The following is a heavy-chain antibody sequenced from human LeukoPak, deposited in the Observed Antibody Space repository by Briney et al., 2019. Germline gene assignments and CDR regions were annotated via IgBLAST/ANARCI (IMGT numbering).Heavy chain of an antibody. CDR2: INPNSGGT. Sequence: SVKVSCKASGYTFTGYYMHWVRQAPGQGLEWMGWINPNSGGTNYAQKLQGRVTMTRDTSISTAYMELSRLRSDDTAVYYCARAPIAVAGNFDYWGQGTLVTVSS. J-gene: IGHJ4*02. D-gene: IGHD6-19*01. CDR1: GYTFTGYY. CDR3: ARAPIAVAGNFDY. V-gene: IGHV1-2*02.